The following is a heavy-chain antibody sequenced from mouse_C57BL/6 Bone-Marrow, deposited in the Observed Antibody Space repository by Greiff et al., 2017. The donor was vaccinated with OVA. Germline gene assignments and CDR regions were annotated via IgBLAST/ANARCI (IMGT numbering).Heavy chain of an antibody. CDR1: GFTFSSYG. D-gene: IGHD1-1*01. Sequence: EVKLQESGGDLVKPGGSLKLSCAASGFTFSSYGMSWVRQTPDKRLEWVATISSGGSYTYYPDSVKGRFTISRDNAKNTLYLQMSSLKSEDTAMYYCARHYSGSYWYFDVWGRGTTVTVSS. J-gene: IGHJ1*03. CDR2: ISSGGSYT. V-gene: IGHV5-6*01. CDR3: ARHYSGSYWYFDV.